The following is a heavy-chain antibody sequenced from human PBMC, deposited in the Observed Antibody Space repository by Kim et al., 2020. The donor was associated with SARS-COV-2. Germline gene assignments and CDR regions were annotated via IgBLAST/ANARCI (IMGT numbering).Heavy chain of an antibody. J-gene: IGHJ4*02. V-gene: IGHV4-59*01. D-gene: IGHD3-16*01. CDR3: ARYLITFGGVRYFDY. Sequence: PSLKSRDTISVDTSKNQFSLKLSSVTAADTAVYYCARYLITFGGVRYFDYWGQGTLVTVSS.